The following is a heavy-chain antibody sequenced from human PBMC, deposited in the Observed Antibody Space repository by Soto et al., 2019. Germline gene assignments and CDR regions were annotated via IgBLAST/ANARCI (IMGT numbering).Heavy chain of an antibody. CDR1: GYTFTSYA. CDR2: INAGNGNT. J-gene: IGHJ6*02. D-gene: IGHD3-10*01. Sequence: ASVKVSCKASGYTFTSYAMHWVRQAPGQRLEWMGWINAGNGNTKYSQKFQGRVTITRDTSASTAYMELSSLRSEDTAVYYCARKMVRGVTYYYYYGMDVWGQGTTVTVSS. CDR3: ARKMVRGVTYYYYYGMDV. V-gene: IGHV1-3*01.